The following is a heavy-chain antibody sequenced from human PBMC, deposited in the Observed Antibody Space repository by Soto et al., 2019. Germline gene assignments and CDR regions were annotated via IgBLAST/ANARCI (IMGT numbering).Heavy chain of an antibody. CDR1: GGSISSSSYY. Sequence: QLQLQESGPGLVKPSETLSLTCTVSGGSISSSSYYWGWIRQPPGKGLEWIGSIYYSGSTYYNPSLKSRVTISVDTSKNQFSLKLSSVTAADTAVYYCARPSVVVPAAIGPYYYGSGSAFDIWGQGTMVTVSS. CDR2: IYYSGST. V-gene: IGHV4-39*01. CDR3: ARPSVVVPAAIGPYYYGSGSAFDI. D-gene: IGHD2-2*02. J-gene: IGHJ3*02.